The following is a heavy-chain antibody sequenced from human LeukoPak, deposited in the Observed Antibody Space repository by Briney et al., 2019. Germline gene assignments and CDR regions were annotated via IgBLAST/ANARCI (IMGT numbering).Heavy chain of an antibody. J-gene: IGHJ5*02. Sequence: GGSLRLSCAASGFTFSNYWMHWGRQTPGKGLVWVSRILSDGSSQNYADSVKGRFTISRDNAKNTLYLQMSSLRAEDTAVYYCVRGYCSVTSCYFSSSYNWFDPWGQGTLVTVSS. CDR3: VRGYCSVTSCYFSSSYNWFDP. D-gene: IGHD2-2*01. CDR2: ILSDGSSQ. CDR1: GFTFSNYW. V-gene: IGHV3-74*01.